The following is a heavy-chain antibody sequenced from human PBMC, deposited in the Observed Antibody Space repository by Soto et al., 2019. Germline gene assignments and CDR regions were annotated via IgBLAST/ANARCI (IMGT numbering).Heavy chain of an antibody. J-gene: IGHJ4*02. Sequence: QVQLVQSGAEVKKPGASVKVSCKASGYTFTSYGISWVRQAPGQGLEWMGWISAYNGNTNYAQKLQGRVTMTTDTSTSTAYRELRSLRSDDTAVYYCARDRGRKSVGATSPDYWGQGTLVTVSS. CDR3: ARDRGRKSVGATSPDY. CDR2: ISAYNGNT. V-gene: IGHV1-18*01. D-gene: IGHD1-26*01. CDR1: GYTFTSYG.